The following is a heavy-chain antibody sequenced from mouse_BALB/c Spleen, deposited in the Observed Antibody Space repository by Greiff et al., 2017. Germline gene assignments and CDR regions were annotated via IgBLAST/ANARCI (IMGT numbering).Heavy chain of an antibody. J-gene: IGHJ1*01. CDR3: ARVPPRYYGSSYWYFDV. CDR2: IFPASGST. D-gene: IGHD1-1*01. V-gene: IGHV1S40*01. Sequence: QVQLKQSGPELVRPGASVKLSCKASGYIFITYWMNWVKQRPGQGLEWIGQIFPASGSTNYNEMFEGKATLTVDTSSSTAYMQLSSLTSEDSAVYYCARVPPRYYGSSYWYFDVWGAGTTVTVSS. CDR1: GYIFITYW.